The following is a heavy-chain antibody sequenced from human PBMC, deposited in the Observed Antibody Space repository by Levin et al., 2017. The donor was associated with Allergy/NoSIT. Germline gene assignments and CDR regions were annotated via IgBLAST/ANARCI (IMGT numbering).Heavy chain of an antibody. Sequence: SGPTLVKPTQTLTLTCTFSGFSLSTSGVGVGWIRQPPGKALEWLALIYWDDDKRYSPSLKSRLTITKDTSKNQVVLTMTNMDPVDTATYYCAHSPQFSDSTGYYQNHFDYWGQGTLVTVSS. CDR3: AHSPQFSDSTGYYQNHFDY. D-gene: IGHD3-22*01. J-gene: IGHJ4*02. V-gene: IGHV2-5*02. CDR2: IYWDDDK. CDR1: GFSLSTSGVG.